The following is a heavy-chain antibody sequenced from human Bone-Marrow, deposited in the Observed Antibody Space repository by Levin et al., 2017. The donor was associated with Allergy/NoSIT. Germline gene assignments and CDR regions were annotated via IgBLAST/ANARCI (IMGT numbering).Heavy chain of an antibody. D-gene: IGHD6-13*01. CDR3: ARDQAGIDY. J-gene: IGHJ4*02. CDR1: GFTFSYYW. V-gene: IGHV3-74*01. Sequence: GASVKVSCAASGFTFSYYWMHWVRQAPGKGLVWVSRISSDGTTTRYADSVKGRFTISRDNAKNTLYLQMNSLRAEDTAVYYCARDQAGIDYWGQGTLVTVSS. CDR2: ISSDGTTT.